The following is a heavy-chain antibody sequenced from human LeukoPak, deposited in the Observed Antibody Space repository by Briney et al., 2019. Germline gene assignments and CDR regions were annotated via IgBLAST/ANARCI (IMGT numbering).Heavy chain of an antibody. Sequence: GGSLRLSCAASGFTFSDYWMTWVRQAPGKGPEWVANIKQDGSHKYYVDSVRGRFTISRDNAKNTLFLQMNSLRAEDTAVYYCGRRVGSSSRGGPIHCGGEGTL. D-gene: IGHD6-6*01. CDR2: IKQDGSHK. V-gene: IGHV3-7*01. CDR1: GFTFSDYW. CDR3: GRRVGSSSRGGPIHC. J-gene: IGHJ4*02.